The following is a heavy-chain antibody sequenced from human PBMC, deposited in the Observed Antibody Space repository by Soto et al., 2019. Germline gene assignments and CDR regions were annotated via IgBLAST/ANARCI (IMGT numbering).Heavy chain of an antibody. CDR1: GFTLRSYG. Sequence: PRGSLRLSCAASGFTLRSYGMHWVRQAPGKGLEWVAVIWYNGIDKKYADSVKGRFTISRDNSEKTLYLQMNSLRAEDTAVYYCAKDYGDWTGLYYYGMDVSGQGTTVTVSS. CDR3: AKDYGDWTGLYYYGMDV. V-gene: IGHV3-33*06. D-gene: IGHD4-17*01. CDR2: IWYNGIDK. J-gene: IGHJ6*02.